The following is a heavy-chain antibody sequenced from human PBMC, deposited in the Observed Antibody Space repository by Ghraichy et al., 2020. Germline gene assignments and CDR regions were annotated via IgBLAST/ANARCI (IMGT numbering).Heavy chain of an antibody. D-gene: IGHD6-13*01. J-gene: IGHJ4*02. Sequence: GGSLRLSCAASGFTFSTYAMSWVRQAPGKGLEWVSTLSGSGGDTYSADSVRGRFTISRDNSKNTLYLQMNSLRAEDTAVYYCAKDRGYSSSWSYYFDYWGRGTLVTVSS. V-gene: IGHV3-23*01. CDR2: LSGSGGDT. CDR1: GFTFSTYA. CDR3: AKDRGYSSSWSYYFDY.